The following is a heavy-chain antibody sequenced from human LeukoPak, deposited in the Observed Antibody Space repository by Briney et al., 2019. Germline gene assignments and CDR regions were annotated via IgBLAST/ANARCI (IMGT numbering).Heavy chain of an antibody. J-gene: IGHJ6*03. V-gene: IGHV3-7*01. CDR2: IKQDGSEK. Sequence: PGGSLRLSCAASGFTFSSYWVSWVRQAPGKGLEWVANIKQDGSEKYYVDSVKGRFTISRDNAKNSLYLQMNSLRAEDTAVYYCARDQDYMDVWGKGTTVTVSS. CDR1: GFTFSSYW. CDR3: ARDQDYMDV.